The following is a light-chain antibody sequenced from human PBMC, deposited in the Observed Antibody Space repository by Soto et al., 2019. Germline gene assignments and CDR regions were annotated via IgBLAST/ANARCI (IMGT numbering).Light chain of an antibody. J-gene: IGLJ3*02. V-gene: IGLV2-14*01. Sequence: QSALTQPASVSGSPGQSITISCTGTSSDVGTNNYVSWYQQDPGKAPKLMIFEVSNRPSGVSSRFYGSKSGNTASLTISGLQTEDEADYYCASYTISSTLVFGGGTKVTVL. CDR2: EVS. CDR1: SSDVGTNNY. CDR3: ASYTISSTLV.